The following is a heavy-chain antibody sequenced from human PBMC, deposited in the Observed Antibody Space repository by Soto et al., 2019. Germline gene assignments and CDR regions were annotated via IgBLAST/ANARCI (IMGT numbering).Heavy chain of an antibody. J-gene: IGHJ5*02. Sequence: SETLSLTCTVSGGSISSYYWSWIRQPPWKGLEWIGYIYYSGSTNYNPSLKSRVTTSVDTSKKQFPLKLSSVTAADTSVYYCARLNSYYDILTGFKWFDPWGQGTLVTFSS. V-gene: IGHV4-59*01. CDR2: IYYSGST. CDR3: ARLNSYYDILTGFKWFDP. D-gene: IGHD3-9*01. CDR1: GGSISSYY.